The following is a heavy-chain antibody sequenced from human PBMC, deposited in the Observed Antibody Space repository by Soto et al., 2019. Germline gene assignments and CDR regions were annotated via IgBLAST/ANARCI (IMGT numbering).Heavy chain of an antibody. J-gene: IGHJ6*02. CDR1: GGSISSSNW. Sequence: PSETLSLTCAVSGGSISSSNWWSWVRQPPGKGLEWIGSMYHSGITYYNLSRKSRVTISVDTSKNQLSLKLSSATAADTAVYYCARSMYSTSAQLYYGMDVWGQGTTVTVSS. D-gene: IGHD6-6*01. CDR2: MYHSGIT. CDR3: ARSMYSTSAQLYYGMDV. V-gene: IGHV4-4*02.